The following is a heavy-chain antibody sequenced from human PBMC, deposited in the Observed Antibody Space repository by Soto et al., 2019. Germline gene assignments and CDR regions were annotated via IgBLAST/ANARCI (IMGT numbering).Heavy chain of an antibody. V-gene: IGHV3-30*18. J-gene: IGHJ4*02. CDR2: TSYDESNK. Sequence: QVQLVESGGGVVQPGRSLRLSCAASGFTFSSYGMHWVRQGPGKGLEWVAVTSYDESNKYYADSVKGRFTISRDNSKNTLYLQLNSLRAEDTAVYYCAKVPIVGATSGAFDSWGQGTLVTVSS. D-gene: IGHD1-26*01. CDR1: GFTFSSYG. CDR3: AKVPIVGATSGAFDS.